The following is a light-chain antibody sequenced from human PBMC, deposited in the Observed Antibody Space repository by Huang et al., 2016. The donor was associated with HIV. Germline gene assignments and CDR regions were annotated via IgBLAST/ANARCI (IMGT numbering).Light chain of an antibody. V-gene: IGKV1-12*01. CDR1: QDISSW. J-gene: IGKJ5*01. CDR2: CTS. CDR3: QQANMYPRS. Sequence: IQLTQSPSSVSASEGDTVRITCRASQDISSWLAWYQQKPREAPTLLIHCTSILQSGVPSRFNGSGSGTDFFLTINSLRPDDFATYYCQQANMYPRSFGQGTRLDMK.